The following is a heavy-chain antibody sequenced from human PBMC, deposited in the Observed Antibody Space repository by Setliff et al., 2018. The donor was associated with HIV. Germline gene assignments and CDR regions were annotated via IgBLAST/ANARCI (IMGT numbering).Heavy chain of an antibody. CDR2: IHYSGTT. J-gene: IGHJ4*02. Sequence: SETLSLTCTVSGASISDSKYYWGWIRQPPGKGLEWIGNIHYSGTTYYNPSLRSRVTISIDTSKTQFSLKMRSVTAAGTALYYWARPQLGRGGGSHFDAWGRGTLVTVSS. CDR3: ARPQLGRGGGSHFDA. V-gene: IGHV4-39*01. D-gene: IGHD1-1*01. CDR1: GASISDSKYY.